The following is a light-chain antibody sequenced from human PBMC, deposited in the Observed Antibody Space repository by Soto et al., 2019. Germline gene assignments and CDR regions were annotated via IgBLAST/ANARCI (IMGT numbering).Light chain of an antibody. CDR2: SIN. CDR3: AAWDYSLNAYV. J-gene: IGLJ1*01. V-gene: IGLV1-44*01. CDR1: SSNIGSNT. Sequence: QSVLTQPPSASGTPGQRVTISCSGSSSNIGSNTVNWYQQLPGTAPKVLIYSINQRPSGVPDRFSGSKSDTSASLAISGLQSEDDADYYCAAWDYSLNAYVFGIGTKLTVL.